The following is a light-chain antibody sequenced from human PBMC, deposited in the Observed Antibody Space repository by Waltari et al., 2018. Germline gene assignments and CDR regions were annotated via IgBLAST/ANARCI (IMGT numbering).Light chain of an antibody. J-gene: IGLJ2*01. CDR2: DGF. V-gene: IGLV2-14*01. Sequence: QSALTQPASVSGSPGQSITISCIGTSTDVGAYNYVSWYQQHPGKAPTLLIFDGFERPAGVSDRFSGSKAGNTASLTISGLQDEDEAEYFCSSYKTDRTVVFGGGTKVTVL. CDR1: STDVGAYNY. CDR3: SSYKTDRTVV.